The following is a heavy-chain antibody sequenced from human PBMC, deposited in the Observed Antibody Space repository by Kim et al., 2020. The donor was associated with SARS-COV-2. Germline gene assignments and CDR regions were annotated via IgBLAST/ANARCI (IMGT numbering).Heavy chain of an antibody. CDR3: AKCPKNSYYFDY. V-gene: IGHV3-9*01. J-gene: IGHJ4*02. Sequence: GYADSVKGRFNISRDKAKNSLYLQMKNLKAEDTALYYCAKCPKNSYYFDYWGQGTLVTVSS. D-gene: IGHD2-21*01.